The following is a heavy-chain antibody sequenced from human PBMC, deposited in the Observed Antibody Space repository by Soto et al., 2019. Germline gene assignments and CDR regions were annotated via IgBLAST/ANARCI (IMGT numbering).Heavy chain of an antibody. CDR1: GYDFINYG. CDR2: ISAYNGNT. D-gene: IGHD1-1*01. V-gene: IGHV1-18*01. J-gene: IGHJ4*02. CDR3: ASVVGSTWLRRDF. Sequence: QVQLVQSGAELKKPGTSVRVSCKASGYDFINYGFNWVRQAPGQGLEWMGWISAYNGNTNYARNLQGRVTMTTDTATNTAYMELRSLRYDDTAVYYCASVVGSTWLRRDFWGQGTLVTVSS.